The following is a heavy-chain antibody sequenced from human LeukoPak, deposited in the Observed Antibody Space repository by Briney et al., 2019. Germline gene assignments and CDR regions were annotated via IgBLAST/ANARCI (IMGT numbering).Heavy chain of an antibody. D-gene: IGHD6-19*01. V-gene: IGHV3-33*06. CDR2: IWYDGSNK. CDR1: GFTFSSYG. Sequence: PGRSLRLSCAASGFTFSSYGMHWVRQAPGKWLEWVAVIWYDGSNKCYADSVKGRFTISRDNSKNTLYLQMNSLRAEDTAVYYCAKDSTGGFPVAELNWGQGTLVTVSS. CDR3: AKDSTGGFPVAELN. J-gene: IGHJ4*02.